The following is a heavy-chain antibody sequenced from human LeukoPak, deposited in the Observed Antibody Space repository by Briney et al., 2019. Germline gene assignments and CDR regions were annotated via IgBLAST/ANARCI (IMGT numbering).Heavy chain of an antibody. V-gene: IGHV1-8*01. D-gene: IGHD3-3*01. CDR2: MNPNSGNT. Sequence: ASVKVSCKASGYTFTSYDINWVRPATGQGLEWMGWMNPNSGNTGYTQKFQGRVTMTRNTSISTAYMELSSLRSEDTAVYYCARVPHYDFWSGYSGYGMDVWGQGTTVTVSS. CDR1: GYTFTSYD. J-gene: IGHJ6*02. CDR3: ARVPHYDFWSGYSGYGMDV.